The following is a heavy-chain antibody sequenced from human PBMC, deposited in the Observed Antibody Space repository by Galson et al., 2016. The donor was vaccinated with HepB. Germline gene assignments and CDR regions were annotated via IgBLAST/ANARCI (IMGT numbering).Heavy chain of an antibody. D-gene: IGHD3-16*01. V-gene: IGHV3-7*01. J-gene: IGHJ5*02. CDR1: GFTFSNYW. CDR2: IKQDGSEK. CDR3: ARHYADWFDP. Sequence: SLSLSCAASGFTFSNYWMIWVRQAPGKGLEWLAKIKQDGSEKHYVDSVKGRFTISRDNAKDSLYLQMNTLRAEDTAVYYGARHYADWFDPWGQGTLVTVSS.